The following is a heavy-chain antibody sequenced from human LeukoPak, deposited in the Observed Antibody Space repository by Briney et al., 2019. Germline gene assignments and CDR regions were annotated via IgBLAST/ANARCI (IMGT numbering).Heavy chain of an antibody. Sequence: PSETLSLTCAVYGGSFSGYYWSWIRQPPGKGLEWIGEINHSGSTNYNPSLKSRVTISVDASKNQFSLKLSSVTAADTAVYYCARLGSSSSIDWGQGTLVTVSS. J-gene: IGHJ4*02. CDR2: INHSGST. D-gene: IGHD6-6*01. CDR3: ARLGSSSSID. CDR1: GGSFSGYY. V-gene: IGHV4-34*01.